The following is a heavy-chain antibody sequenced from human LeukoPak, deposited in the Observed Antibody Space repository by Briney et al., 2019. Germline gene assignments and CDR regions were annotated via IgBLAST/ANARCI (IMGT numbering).Heavy chain of an antibody. V-gene: IGHV3-48*03. D-gene: IGHD6-6*01. CDR3: ARLYCSSSRLRASDY. CDR2: ISSRGTTT. Sequence: PGGSLRLSCAASGFTFSSYEMNWVRQAPGKGVEWVSYISSRGTTTYYADSVKGRFTISRDDAKNSLYLHMNRLRDEDTAVYYCARLYCSSSRLRASDYLGQGTLVTVSS. CDR1: GFTFSSYE. J-gene: IGHJ4*02.